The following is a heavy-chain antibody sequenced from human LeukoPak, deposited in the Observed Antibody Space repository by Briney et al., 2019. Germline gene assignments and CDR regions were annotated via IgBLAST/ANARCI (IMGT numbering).Heavy chain of an antibody. J-gene: IGHJ2*01. CDR1: GGSISSYY. CDR3: ARGDYVSRTLDL. V-gene: IGHV4-59*01. D-gene: IGHD4-17*01. CDR2: IYYSGST. Sequence: PSETLSLTCTASGGSISSYYWSWIRQPPGKGLEWIGYIYYSGSTNYSPSLKSRVTISVDTSKNQFSLKLSSVTAADTAVYYCARGDYVSRTLDLWGRGTLVTVSS.